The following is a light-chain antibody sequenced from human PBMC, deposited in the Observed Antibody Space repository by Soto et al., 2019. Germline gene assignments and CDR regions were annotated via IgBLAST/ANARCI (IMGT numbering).Light chain of an antibody. CDR2: EVT. J-gene: IGLJ2*01. Sequence: QSALTQPPSASGSPGQSVTISCTGTTSDIGTYNFVSCYQQHPGKAPELIIYEVTKRPSGVPDRFSGSKSGITASLTVSGLHAEDEADYYCSSYAGSNNYVVFGGGTKLTV. V-gene: IGLV2-8*01. CDR1: TSDIGTYNF. CDR3: SSYAGSNNYVV.